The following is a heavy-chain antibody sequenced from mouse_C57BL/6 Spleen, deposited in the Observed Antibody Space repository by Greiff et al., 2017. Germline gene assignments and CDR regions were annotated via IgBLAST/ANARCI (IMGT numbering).Heavy chain of an antibody. CDR1: GFTFSSYA. Sequence: EVKLQESGGGLVKPGGSLKLSCAASGFTFSSYAMSWVRQTPEKRLEWVATISDGGSYTYYPDNVKGRFTISRDNAKNNLYLQMSHLKSEDTAMYYCARDYSNWYVDVWGTGTTVTVSS. CDR3: ARDYSNWYVDV. CDR2: ISDGGSYT. J-gene: IGHJ1*03. V-gene: IGHV5-4*01. D-gene: IGHD2-1*01.